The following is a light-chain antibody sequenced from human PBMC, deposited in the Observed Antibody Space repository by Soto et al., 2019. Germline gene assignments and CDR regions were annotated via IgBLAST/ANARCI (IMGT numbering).Light chain of an antibody. Sequence: QSVLTQPPSVSGAPGQRVTISCTGSSSNIGAGYDVHWYQQLPGTAPKLLIYGNSNRPSGVPDRFSRSKSGTSASLAITGLQAEDEADYYCQSYDISLSGVVFGGGTKLTVL. V-gene: IGLV1-40*01. CDR2: GNS. J-gene: IGLJ2*01. CDR3: QSYDISLSGVV. CDR1: SSNIGAGYD.